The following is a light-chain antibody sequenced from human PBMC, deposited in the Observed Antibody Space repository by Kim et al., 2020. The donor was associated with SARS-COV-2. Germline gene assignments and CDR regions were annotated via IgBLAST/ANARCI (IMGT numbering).Light chain of an antibody. V-gene: IGLV3-25*03. CDR2: KDS. J-gene: IGLJ2*01. CDR3: QSADSSGTYVV. Sequence: PGQTATSTCFGDEWTKQYAYWYQQKPGQAPVVVIYKDSERPSGIPERFSGSSSGTTVTLTISGVQAEDEADYYCQSADSSGTYVVFGGGTQLTVL. CDR1: EWTKQY.